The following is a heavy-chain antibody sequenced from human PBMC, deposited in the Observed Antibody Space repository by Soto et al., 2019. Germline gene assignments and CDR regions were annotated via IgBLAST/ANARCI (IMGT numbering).Heavy chain of an antibody. D-gene: IGHD2-21*02. V-gene: IGHV1-46*01. CDR1: GYTFTSYY. CDR2: INPSGGST. J-gene: IGHJ4*02. CDR3: ARPAFDCGGDCYSPQPVGY. Sequence: ASVKVSCKASGYTFTSYYMHWVRQAPGQGLEWMGIINPSGGSTSYAQKFQGRVTMTRDTSTSTVYMELSSLRSEDTAVYYCARPAFDCGGDCYSPQPVGYWGQGPLVTVSS.